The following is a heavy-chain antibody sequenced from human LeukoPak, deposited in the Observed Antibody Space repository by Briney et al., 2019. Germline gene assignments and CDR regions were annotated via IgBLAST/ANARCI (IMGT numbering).Heavy chain of an antibody. D-gene: IGHD3-3*01. CDR1: GGSISSGGYD. J-gene: IGHJ3*02. CDR2: IYYSGST. Sequence: RASQTLSLTCMVSGGSISSGGYDWSWIRQHPGKGLEWIGYIYYSGSTYYNPSLKSRVTISVDTSKNQFSLKLSSVTAADTAVYYCARSRFYDYDFWSGYVPDAFDIWGQGTMVTVSS. CDR3: ARSRFYDYDFWSGYVPDAFDI. V-gene: IGHV4-31*03.